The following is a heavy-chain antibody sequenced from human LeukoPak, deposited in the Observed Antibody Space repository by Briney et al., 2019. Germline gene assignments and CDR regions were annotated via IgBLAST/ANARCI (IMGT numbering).Heavy chain of an antibody. CDR2: IYYSGST. D-gene: IGHD6-19*01. Sequence: PSETLSLTCTVSGGSISSSSYSWGWLRQPPGKGLEWIGSIYYSGSTYYNPSLKSRVTISVDTSKDQFSLKPSSVTAADTAVYYWARLYSSGWYFIKEVFDAFDIWGQGTMVTVSS. V-gene: IGHV4-39*01. CDR3: ARLYSSGWYFIKEVFDAFDI. CDR1: GGSISSSSYS. J-gene: IGHJ3*02.